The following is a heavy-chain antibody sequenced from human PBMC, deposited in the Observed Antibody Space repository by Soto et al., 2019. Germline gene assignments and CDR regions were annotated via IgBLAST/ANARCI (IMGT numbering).Heavy chain of an antibody. CDR1: GGSISSYY. D-gene: IGHD3-9*01. CDR3: ARDSAVRYFDWLSVGMDV. J-gene: IGHJ6*02. V-gene: IGHV4-59*01. Sequence: SETLSLTCTVSGGSISSYYWSWIRQHPGKGLEWIGYIYYSGSTNYNPSLKSRVTISVDTSKNQFSLKLSSVTAADTAVYYCARDSAVRYFDWLSVGMDVWGQGTTVTVSS. CDR2: IYYSGST.